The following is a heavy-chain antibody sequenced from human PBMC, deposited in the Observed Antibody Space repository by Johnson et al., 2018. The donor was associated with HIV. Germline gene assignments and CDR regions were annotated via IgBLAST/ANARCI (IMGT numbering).Heavy chain of an antibody. CDR2: ISYDGSNK. V-gene: IGHV3-30*04. D-gene: IGHD5-24*01. CDR1: GFTFSTYA. J-gene: IGHJ3*02. Sequence: QVQLVESGGGVVQPGRSLRLSCAASGFTFSTYAMHWVRQAPGKGLEWMAVISYDGSNKYYADSVKGRFTISRDNSKNTLYLQMNSLRAEDTAMYYCERACRDGYTCDAFDIGGQGTMVTV. CDR3: ERACRDGYTCDAFDI.